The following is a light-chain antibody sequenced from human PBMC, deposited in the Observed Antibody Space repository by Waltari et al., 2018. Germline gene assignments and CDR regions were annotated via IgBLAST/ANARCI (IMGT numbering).Light chain of an antibody. CDR2: DVT. CDR1: SSDIGDYDY. CDR3: ISYTTRILV. J-gene: IGLJ2*01. Sequence: QSALTKPASVSGSPGQSSTISCTGSSSDIGDYDYFSWYQQHPGEAPKLIIYDVTHRPSWISNRFSGSKSASASSLTIFGLQADAEADYYCISYTTRILVFVAGTKLTVL. V-gene: IGLV2-14*03.